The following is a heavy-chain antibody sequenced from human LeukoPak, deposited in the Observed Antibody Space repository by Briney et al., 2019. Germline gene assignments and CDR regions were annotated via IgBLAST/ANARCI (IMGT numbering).Heavy chain of an antibody. V-gene: IGHV4-39*07. CDR2: IYNSGST. D-gene: IGHD7-27*01. J-gene: IGHJ3*02. Sequence: SETLSLTCTVSGGSISSNNYYWGWIRQPPGKGLEWIGSIYNSGSTYYNPSLKSRVTISVDTSKNQFSLKLSSVTAADTAVYYCASTLGGHAFDIWGQGTMVTVSS. CDR3: ASTLGGHAFDI. CDR1: GGSISSNNYY.